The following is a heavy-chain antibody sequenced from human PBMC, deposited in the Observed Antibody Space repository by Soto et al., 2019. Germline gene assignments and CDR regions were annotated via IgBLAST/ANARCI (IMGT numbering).Heavy chain of an antibody. CDR1: GFTFNNAW. V-gene: IGHV3-64D*06. CDR2: ISTNGGST. Sequence: PGGSLRLSCTASGFTFNNAWMNWVRQAPGKGLEYVSSISTNGGSTHYADSVKGRFTISRDNSKNTQYPQMSSLRADDTAVYYCVKGEYYYDSSGYYPFDYWGQGILVTVSS. J-gene: IGHJ4*02. CDR3: VKGEYYYDSSGYYPFDY. D-gene: IGHD3-22*01.